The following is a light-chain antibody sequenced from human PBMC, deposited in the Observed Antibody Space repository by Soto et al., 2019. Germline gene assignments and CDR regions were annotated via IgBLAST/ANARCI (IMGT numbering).Light chain of an antibody. J-gene: IGKJ4*01. Sequence: EIVMTQSPATLSVSPGERATLSCRASQSVSSNLAWYQQKPGQAPRLLIYGASTRATGIPARFSGSGSGTEFRLTISSLQSEDFAVYYCQQDNNWPPLTFGGGTKVEIK. V-gene: IGKV3-15*01. CDR2: GAS. CDR3: QQDNNWPPLT. CDR1: QSVSSN.